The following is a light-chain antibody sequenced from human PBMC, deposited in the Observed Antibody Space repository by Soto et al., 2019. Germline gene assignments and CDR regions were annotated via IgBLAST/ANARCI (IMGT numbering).Light chain of an antibody. J-gene: IGKJ4*01. CDR3: QHRSIWPPLT. CDR2: DAS. V-gene: IGKV3-11*01. Sequence: DIVLTQSPAPLSLSPGQRATLSCRASQSVSSYLAWYQQKPGQAPRLLIYDASIRATCIPARFSGSGSGTDFTLTISSLEPEEFAVYYCQHRSIWPPLTFGGGTKVEIK. CDR1: QSVSSY.